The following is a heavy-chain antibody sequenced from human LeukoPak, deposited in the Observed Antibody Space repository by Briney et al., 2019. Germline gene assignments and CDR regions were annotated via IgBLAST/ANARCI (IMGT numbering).Heavy chain of an antibody. CDR2: SSGSGGST. CDR3: AKTMVRGVIPYYGMDV. J-gene: IGHJ6*04. Sequence: GGSLRLSCAASGFTFSSYAMSWVRQAPGKGLEWVSASSGSGGSTYYADSVKGRFTISRDNSKNTLYLQMNSLRAEDTAVYYCAKTMVRGVIPYYGMDVWGKGTTVTVSS. V-gene: IGHV3-23*01. D-gene: IGHD3-10*01. CDR1: GFTFSSYA.